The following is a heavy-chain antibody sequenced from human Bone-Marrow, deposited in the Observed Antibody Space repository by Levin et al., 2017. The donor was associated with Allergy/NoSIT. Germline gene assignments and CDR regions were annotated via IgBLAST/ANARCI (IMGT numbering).Heavy chain of an antibody. CDR1: GGPISRSGYN. CDR2: VYYTGSN. J-gene: IGHJ4*02. CDR3: ARECTYYGCSGKNYYFDY. D-gene: IGHD3-22*01. Sequence: KASETLSLTCTVSGGPISRSGYNWGWIRQPPGKGLEWIGSVYYTGSNFYSPSLASRVTMSVDTSKNQFSLNLSSVTAADTAVYYCARECTYYGCSGKNYYFDYWGQGTLFTVSS. V-gene: IGHV4-39*07.